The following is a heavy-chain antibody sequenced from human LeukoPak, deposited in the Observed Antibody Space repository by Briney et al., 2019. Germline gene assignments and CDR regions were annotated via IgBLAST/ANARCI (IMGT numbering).Heavy chain of an antibody. CDR2: INAGNGNT. CDR3: HSVVVVAATRVFDY. Sequence: ASVKVSCKASGYTFTSYAMHWVRQAPGQRLEWMGWINAGNGNTKYSQKFQGRVTITRDTSASTAYMELSSLRSEDTAVYYSHSVVVVAATRVFDYWGQGTLVTVSS. J-gene: IGHJ4*02. CDR1: GYTFTSYA. D-gene: IGHD2-15*01. V-gene: IGHV1-3*01.